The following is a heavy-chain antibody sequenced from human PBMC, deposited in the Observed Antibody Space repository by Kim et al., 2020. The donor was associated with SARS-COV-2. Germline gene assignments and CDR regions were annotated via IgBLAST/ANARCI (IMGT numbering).Heavy chain of an antibody. J-gene: IGHJ4*02. CDR3: AHVPGSYPDY. D-gene: IGHD3-10*01. Sequence: DKRYSPSLKSRLTITKDTSKNQVVLTMTNMDPVDTATYYCAHVPGSYPDYWGQGTLVTVSS. V-gene: IGHV2-5*01. CDR2: DK.